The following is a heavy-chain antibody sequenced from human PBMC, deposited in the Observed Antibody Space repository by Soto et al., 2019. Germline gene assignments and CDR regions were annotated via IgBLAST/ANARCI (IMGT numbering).Heavy chain of an antibody. D-gene: IGHD2-2*01. CDR2: ISGSGGST. V-gene: IGHV3-23*01. CDR1: GFTFSSYA. J-gene: IGHJ6*03. CDR3: AKDRDIVVVPAAPTGYMDV. Sequence: GGSLRLSCAASGFTFSSYAMSWVRQAPGKGLEWVSAISGSGGSTYYADSVKGRFTISRDNSKNTLYLQMNSLRAEDTAVYYCAKDRDIVVVPAAPTGYMDVWGKGTTVTVSS.